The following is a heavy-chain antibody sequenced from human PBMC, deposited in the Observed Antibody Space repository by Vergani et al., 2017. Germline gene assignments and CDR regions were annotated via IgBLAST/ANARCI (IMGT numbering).Heavy chain of an antibody. D-gene: IGHD5-12*01. CDR1: GDSISSNNC. CDR2: ICHTEDT. V-gene: IGHV4-4*03. Sequence: QVQLQESGPGLVKPPGTLSLTCAVSGDSISSNNCWTWVRQPPGKGLEWIGEICHTEDTKYSPSLKSRVTISVDTSKNQFSLKLSSVTAADTAVYYCARDAGRWEATREHWGQGTLVTVSS. J-gene: IGHJ1*01. CDR3: ARDAGRWEATREH.